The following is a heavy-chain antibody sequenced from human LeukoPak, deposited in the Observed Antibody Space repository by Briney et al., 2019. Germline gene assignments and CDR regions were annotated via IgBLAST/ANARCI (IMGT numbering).Heavy chain of an antibody. Sequence: GGSLRLSCSASGFTFRRNHMYWVRQAPGKGREWVAFIPSGGSNINYADSAKGRFTISRDNSKTPLYLKMNSMRTEDTAVYHCAKRGGYCSGGTCYDWYFDLWGRGTLVSVSS. J-gene: IGHJ2*01. D-gene: IGHD2-15*01. V-gene: IGHV3-30*02. CDR1: GFTFRRNH. CDR2: IPSGGSNI. CDR3: AKRGGYCSGGTCYDWYFDL.